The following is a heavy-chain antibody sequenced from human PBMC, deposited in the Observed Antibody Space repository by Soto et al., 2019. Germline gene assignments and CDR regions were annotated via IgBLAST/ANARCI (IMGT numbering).Heavy chain of an antibody. Sequence: EVQLLESGGGLVQPGGSLRLSCAASGFTFSSYAMSWVRQAPGKGLEWVSAISGSGGSTYYADSVKGRFTISRDNSKNTLYLQMNSLRAEDTAVYYCATTQLRYFAWLPYGMDVWGQGTTVTVSS. CDR1: GFTFSSYA. CDR2: ISGSGGST. J-gene: IGHJ6*02. D-gene: IGHD3-9*01. CDR3: ATTQLRYFAWLPYGMDV. V-gene: IGHV3-23*01.